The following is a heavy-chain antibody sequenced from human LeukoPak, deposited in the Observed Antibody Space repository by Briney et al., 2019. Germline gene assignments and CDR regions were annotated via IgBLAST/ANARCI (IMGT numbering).Heavy chain of an antibody. D-gene: IGHD6-19*01. CDR2: IYHSGST. Sequence: PSETLSLTCTVSGGSISSGGYYWSWIRQPPGKGLEWIGYIYHSGSTYYNPSLKSRVTISVDRSENQFSLKLSSVTAADTAVYYCARASLIAVAGNDYWGQGTLVTVSS. V-gene: IGHV4-30-2*01. CDR3: ARASLIAVAGNDY. J-gene: IGHJ4*02. CDR1: GGSISSGGYY.